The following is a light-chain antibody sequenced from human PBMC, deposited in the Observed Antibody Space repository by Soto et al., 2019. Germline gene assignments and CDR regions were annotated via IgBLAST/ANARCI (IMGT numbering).Light chain of an antibody. CDR2: GAS. CDR1: QSVSSSY. CDR3: QQYGSSRT. Sequence: EMVLTQSPGTLSLSPRERATLSCRASQSVSSSYLAWYQQKPGQAPRLLIYGASSRATGIPDRFSGSGSGTDFTLTISRLEPEDFAVYYCQQYGSSRTFGEGTKVEIK. V-gene: IGKV3-20*01. J-gene: IGKJ1*01.